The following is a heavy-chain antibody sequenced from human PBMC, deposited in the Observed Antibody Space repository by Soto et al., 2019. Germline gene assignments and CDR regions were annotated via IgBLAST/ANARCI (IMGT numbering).Heavy chain of an antibody. Sequence: QLQLQESGSGLVKPSQTLSLTCAVSGGSISSGGYSWSWIRQPPGKGLEWIGYIYYSGSTYYNPSLXGXTXIPXDRCKSQVSPALCSVTAADTAEYCCAAAGGLPRYYWGQGTLVTVSS. V-gene: IGHV4-30-2*01. CDR1: GGSISSGGYS. CDR3: AAAGGLPRYY. CDR2: IYYSGST. D-gene: IGHD5-12*01. J-gene: IGHJ4*02.